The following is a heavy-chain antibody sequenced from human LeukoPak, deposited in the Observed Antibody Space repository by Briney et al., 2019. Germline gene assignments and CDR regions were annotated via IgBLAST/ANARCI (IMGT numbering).Heavy chain of an antibody. CDR2: IYYSGST. CDR3: ARDTHHVVVVAATTSDAFDI. D-gene: IGHD2-15*01. CDR1: GGSISSSSYY. V-gene: IGHV4-39*07. Sequence: PSETLSLTCTVSGGSISSSSYYWGWIRQPPGKGLEWIGSIYYSGSTYYNPSLKSRVTISVDTSKNQFSLKLSSVTAADTAVYYCARDTHHVVVVAATTSDAFDIWGQGTMVTVSS. J-gene: IGHJ3*02.